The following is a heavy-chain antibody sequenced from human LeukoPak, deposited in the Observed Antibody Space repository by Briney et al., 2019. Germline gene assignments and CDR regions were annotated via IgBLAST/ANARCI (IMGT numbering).Heavy chain of an antibody. CDR1: GGSISSSLW. V-gene: IGHV4-4*02. CDR3: ARRAYYYYYMDV. Sequence: SETLSLTCAVSGGSISSSLWWTWVRQSPGKGLEWIGEIYHSGTTNSNPSLKSRVTILVDKSKNQFSLRLSSVTAADTAVYYCARRAYYYYYMDVWGKGTTVTTSS. D-gene: IGHD1-26*01. J-gene: IGHJ6*03. CDR2: IYHSGTT.